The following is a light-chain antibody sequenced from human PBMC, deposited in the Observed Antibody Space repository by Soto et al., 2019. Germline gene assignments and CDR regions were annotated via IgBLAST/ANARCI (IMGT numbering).Light chain of an antibody. J-gene: IGKJ1*01. CDR3: MQARQTPPT. CDR2: MVS. CDR1: QSLLYSNGHNY. Sequence: DIVMTQSPLSLSVTPGEPASISCRSNQSLLYSNGHNYLDWYLQKPGQSPQLLIYMVSTRVSGVPGRFTGSGSDTDFTLTITNVEAEDVGVYFMQARQTPPTFGQGTKV. V-gene: IGKV2-28*01.